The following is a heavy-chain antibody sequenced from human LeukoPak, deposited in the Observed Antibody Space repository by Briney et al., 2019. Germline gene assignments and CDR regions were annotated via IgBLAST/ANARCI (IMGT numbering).Heavy chain of an antibody. CDR2: IKQDGSEK. Sequence: PGGSLRLSCVASGFTFSSYWMSWVRQAPGKGLEWVANIKQDGSEKYYVDSVKGRFTISRDNAKNSLYLQMNSLRAEDTAVYYCARDSDYDFWSPHGMDVWGQGTTVTVSS. V-gene: IGHV3-7*01. CDR1: GFTFSSYW. CDR3: ARDSDYDFWSPHGMDV. J-gene: IGHJ6*02. D-gene: IGHD3-3*01.